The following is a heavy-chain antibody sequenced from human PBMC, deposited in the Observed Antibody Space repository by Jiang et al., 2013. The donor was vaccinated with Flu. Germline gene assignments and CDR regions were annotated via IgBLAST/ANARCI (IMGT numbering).Heavy chain of an antibody. CDR2: IFPGDSDT. CDR3: ARPGYSSSLEY. D-gene: IGHD6-6*01. Sequence: GAEVKKPGESLKISCKTTGYSFATHWIAWVRQMPGKGLEWMGTIFPGDSDTRYSPSFQGQVTISADKSITTAYLQWSSLKASDTAMYYCARPGYSSSLEYWGQGTLVTVSS. J-gene: IGHJ4*02. CDR1: GYSFATHW. V-gene: IGHV5-51*01.